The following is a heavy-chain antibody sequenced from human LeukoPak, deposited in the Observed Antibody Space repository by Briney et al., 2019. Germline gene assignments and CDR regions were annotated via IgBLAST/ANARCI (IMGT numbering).Heavy chain of an antibody. CDR2: MNPNSGDI. Sequence: ASVKVSCKASGYTFTASYIHWVRLAPGQGLEWMGWMNPNSGDIHYAQKFQGRVTMTRDTSISTAYMDLSRLGSDDTAVYYCARGGYDILTGSYRVRYYFDYWGQGTLLTVSS. CDR1: GYTFTASY. J-gene: IGHJ4*02. CDR3: ARGGYDILTGSYRVRYYFDY. D-gene: IGHD3-9*01. V-gene: IGHV1-2*02.